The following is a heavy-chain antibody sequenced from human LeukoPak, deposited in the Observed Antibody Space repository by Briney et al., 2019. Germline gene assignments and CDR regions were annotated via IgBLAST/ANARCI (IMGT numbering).Heavy chain of an antibody. CDR2: IQDDESNK. CDR1: GFIFSSFG. V-gene: IGHV3-30*02. Sequence: GGSLRLSCAASGFIFSSFGMHWVRQAPGKGLEWVAFIQDDESNKFYADSVKGRFTISRDNSKNTLFLQMSSLRPEDTALYYCAKQMVERPHYYYMDVWGKGTTVTVS. CDR3: AKQMVERPHYYYMDV. J-gene: IGHJ6*03. D-gene: IGHD2-15*01.